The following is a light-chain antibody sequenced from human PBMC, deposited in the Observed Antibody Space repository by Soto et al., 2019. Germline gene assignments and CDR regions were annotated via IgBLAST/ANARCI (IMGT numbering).Light chain of an antibody. Sequence: QSVLTQPPSVSGAPGQRVTISCTGSSSNIGAGYHVHWYQQFPGTAPKLLIYDNTNRPSGVPDRFSGSKSGTSASLAITGLEAGDEADYYCQSYERSLSGVLFGGGTKLTVL. CDR3: QSYERSLSGVL. CDR2: DNT. CDR1: SSNIGAGYH. V-gene: IGLV1-40*01. J-gene: IGLJ3*02.